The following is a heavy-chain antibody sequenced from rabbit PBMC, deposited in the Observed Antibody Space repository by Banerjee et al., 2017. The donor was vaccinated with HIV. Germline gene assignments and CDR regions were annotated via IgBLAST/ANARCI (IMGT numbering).Heavy chain of an antibody. CDR1: GFDLSDYYY. CDR3: ARDQDYDSYGYPFNL. CDR2: IAAGSSGST. Sequence: QSLEESGGGLVKPEGSLTLTCKASGFDLSDYYYMCWVRQAPGKGLEWIACIAAGSSGSTYYASWAKGRFTISKTSSTTVTLQMTSLTAADTATYFCARDQDYDSYGYPFNLWGPGTLVTVS. J-gene: IGHJ4*01. V-gene: IGHV1S40*01. D-gene: IGHD6-1*01.